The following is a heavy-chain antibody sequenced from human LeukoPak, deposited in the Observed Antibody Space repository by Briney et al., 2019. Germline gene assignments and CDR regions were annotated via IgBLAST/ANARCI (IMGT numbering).Heavy chain of an antibody. D-gene: IGHD6-13*01. Sequence: GGPLRLSCAASGFTFSTYWMHWVRQAPGKGLVWVSRISGDGSATTYADSMKGRFTVSRDNAKNTLYLQLSSLRAEDTAIYYCARTTGGPASTWAFDIWGQGTMVTVS. CDR2: ISGDGSAT. CDR1: GFTFSTYW. V-gene: IGHV3-74*01. CDR3: ARTTGGPASTWAFDI. J-gene: IGHJ3*02.